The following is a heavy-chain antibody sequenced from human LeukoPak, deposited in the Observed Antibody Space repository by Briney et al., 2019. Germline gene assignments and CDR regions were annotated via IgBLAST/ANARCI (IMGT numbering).Heavy chain of an antibody. CDR2: MNPNSGNT. D-gene: IGHD7-27*01. Sequence: ASVKVSCKASGYTFTSYDINWVRQATGQGLEWMGWMNPNSGNTGYAQKFQGRVTMTRNISISTAYMELGSLRSEDTAVYYCARGPQAGDPYFDYWGQGTLVTVSS. CDR1: GYTFTSYD. CDR3: ARGPQAGDPYFDY. V-gene: IGHV1-8*01. J-gene: IGHJ4*02.